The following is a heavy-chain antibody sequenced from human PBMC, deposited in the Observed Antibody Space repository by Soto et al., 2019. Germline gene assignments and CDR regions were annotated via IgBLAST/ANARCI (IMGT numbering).Heavy chain of an antibody. CDR3: AKDLRVRGSPGVWYYFDY. D-gene: IGHD2-21*01. CDR2: ISGSGGST. J-gene: IGHJ4*02. Sequence: LRLSCAASGFTFSSYAMSWVRQAPGKGLEWVSAISGSGGSTYYADSVKGRFAISRDNSKNTRYLQMNSLRAEDTAVYYCAKDLRVRGSPGVWYYFDYWGQGTLVTVSS. CDR1: GFTFSSYA. V-gene: IGHV3-23*01.